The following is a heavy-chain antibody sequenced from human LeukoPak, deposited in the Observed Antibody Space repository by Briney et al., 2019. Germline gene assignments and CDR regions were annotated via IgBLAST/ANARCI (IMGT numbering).Heavy chain of an antibody. CDR3: AKDTKLRLGELSSFDY. CDR1: GLTFDDYA. J-gene: IGHJ4*02. CDR2: ISWNRGVI. Sequence: GGSLRLSCAASGLTFDDYAMHWVRQVPGKGLEWVSGISWNRGVIGYADSVKGRFTISRDNAKNSLSLQMNSLRPEDTALYYCAKDTKLRLGELSSFDYWGQGTLVTVSS. D-gene: IGHD3-16*02. V-gene: IGHV3-9*01.